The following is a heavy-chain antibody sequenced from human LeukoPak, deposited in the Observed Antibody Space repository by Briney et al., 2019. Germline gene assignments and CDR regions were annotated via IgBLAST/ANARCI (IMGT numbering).Heavy chain of an antibody. V-gene: IGHV1-8*01. CDR3: ARVRYSSGWWLIDY. D-gene: IGHD6-19*01. J-gene: IGHJ4*02. CDR1: GYTFTSYD. Sequence: GASVKVSCKASGYTFTSYDINWVRQATGQGLEWMGWMNPNSGNTGYAQKFQGRVTMTRNTSISTAYMELSGLRSADTAVYYCARVRYSSGWWLIDYWGQGTLVTVSS. CDR2: MNPNSGNT.